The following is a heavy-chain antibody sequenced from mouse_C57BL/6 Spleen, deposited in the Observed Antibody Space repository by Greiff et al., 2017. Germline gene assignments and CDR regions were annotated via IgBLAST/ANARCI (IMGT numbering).Heavy chain of an antibody. CDR1: GYTFTDYY. J-gene: IGHJ4*01. Sequence: EVQLQQSGPELVKPGASVKISCKASGYTFTDYYMNWVKQSHGKSLEWIGDINPNNGGTRYNQKFKGKATLTVDKSSIAAYLELRSLTSEDSAVYYCARSRYYYPMDYWGQGTSVTVSS. CDR3: ARSRYYYPMDY. V-gene: IGHV1-26*01. CDR2: INPNNGGT.